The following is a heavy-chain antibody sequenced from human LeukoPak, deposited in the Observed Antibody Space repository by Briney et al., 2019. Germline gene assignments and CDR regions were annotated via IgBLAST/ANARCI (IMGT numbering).Heavy chain of an antibody. V-gene: IGHV4-4*02. Sequence: PSGTLSLTCAVSGGSISSSNWWSWVRQPPGKGLEWIGEIYHSGSTNYNPSLKSRVTISVDKSKNQFSLKLSSVIAADTAVYYCARRGGSYRPDAFDIWGQGTMVTVSS. CDR2: IYHSGST. CDR1: GGSISSSNW. D-gene: IGHD1-26*01. CDR3: ARRGGSYRPDAFDI. J-gene: IGHJ3*02.